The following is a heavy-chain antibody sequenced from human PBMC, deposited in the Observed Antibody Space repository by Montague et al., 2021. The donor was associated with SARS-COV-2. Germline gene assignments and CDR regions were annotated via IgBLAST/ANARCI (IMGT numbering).Heavy chain of an antibody. CDR1: GFTFSDYY. V-gene: IGHV3-11*01. CDR2: ISSSASTI. CDR3: ARGPYCSGGGCYY. J-gene: IGHJ4*02. D-gene: IGHD2-15*01. Sequence: SLRLSCAASGFTFSDYYMSWIRQAPGTGLEWVSYISSSASTIYCADSVKGRFTISRDNSKNSLFLRMNSLRAEDTAVYYCARGPYCSGGGCYYWGQGTLVTVSS.